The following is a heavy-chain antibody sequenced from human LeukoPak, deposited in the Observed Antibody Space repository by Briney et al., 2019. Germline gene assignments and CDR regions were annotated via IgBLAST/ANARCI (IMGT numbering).Heavy chain of an antibody. J-gene: IGHJ4*02. CDR1: GYTFTGYY. D-gene: IGHD5-12*01. CDR3: ARDVSRGYARVWYY. Sequence: GASVKVSCKASGYTFTGYYIHWVRQAPGQGLEWMGWINPNSGDTNYAQRFQGRVTMTSDTSISTAYMELSRLRSDDTAVYYCARDVSRGYARVWYYWGQGTLVTVSS. V-gene: IGHV1-2*02. CDR2: INPNSGDT.